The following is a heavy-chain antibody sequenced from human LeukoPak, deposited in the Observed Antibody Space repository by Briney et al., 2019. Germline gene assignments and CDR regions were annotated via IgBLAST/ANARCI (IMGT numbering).Heavy chain of an antibody. J-gene: IGHJ5*02. CDR2: IHSSGSII. Sequence: GGSLRLSCAASGFDFNDYCMNWIRQTPGKGLEWISYIHSSGSIIYYADSVKGRFTISRDNAKNSLYLQMNSLRAEDTAVYYCARDWEGSTWGFDPWGQGTLVTVSS. CDR3: ARDWEGSTWGFDP. V-gene: IGHV3-11*04. D-gene: IGHD6-13*01. CDR1: GFDFNDYC.